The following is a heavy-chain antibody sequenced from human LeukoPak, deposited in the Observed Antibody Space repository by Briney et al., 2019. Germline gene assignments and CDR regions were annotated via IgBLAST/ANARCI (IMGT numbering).Heavy chain of an antibody. CDR1: GFTFSSYA. Sequence: GGSLRLSCAASGFTFSSYAMSWVRQAPGKGLEWVSYISSSGSTIYYADSVKGRFIISRDNAKNSLYLQMNSLRAEDTAVYYCARDPRVGYCSGGSCYEFDYWGQGTLVTVSS. J-gene: IGHJ4*02. CDR3: ARDPRVGYCSGGSCYEFDY. CDR2: ISSSGSTI. V-gene: IGHV3-48*04. D-gene: IGHD2-15*01.